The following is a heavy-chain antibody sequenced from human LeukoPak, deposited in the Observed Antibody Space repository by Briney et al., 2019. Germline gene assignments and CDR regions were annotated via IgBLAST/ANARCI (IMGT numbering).Heavy chain of an antibody. V-gene: IGHV3-30*18. Sequence: GGSLRLSCAASGFTFSSYGMHWVRQAPGKGLEWVAVISYDGSNKYYADSVKGRFTISRDNSKNTLYLQMNSLRAEDTAVYYCAKDYIAGDYYFDYWGQGTLVTVSS. CDR3: AKDYIAGDYYFDY. CDR2: ISYDGSNK. J-gene: IGHJ4*02. D-gene: IGHD4-17*01. CDR1: GFTFSSYG.